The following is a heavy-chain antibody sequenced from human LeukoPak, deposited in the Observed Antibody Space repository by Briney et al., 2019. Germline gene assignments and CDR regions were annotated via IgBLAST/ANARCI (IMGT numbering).Heavy chain of an antibody. CDR3: ARVIRDGGAPGSFYFDY. CDR2: INPSGGST. J-gene: IGHJ4*02. V-gene: IGHV1-46*01. D-gene: IGHD2-15*01. CDR1: GYTFTSYY. Sequence: WASVKVSCKASGYTFTSYYMHWVRQAPGQGLEWMGIINPSGGSTSYAQKFQGRVTMTRDTSTSTVYMELSSLRSEDTAVYYCARVIRDGGAPGSFYFDYWGQGTLVTVSS.